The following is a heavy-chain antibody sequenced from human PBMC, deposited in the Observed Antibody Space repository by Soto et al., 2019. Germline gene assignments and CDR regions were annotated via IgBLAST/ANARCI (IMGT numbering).Heavy chain of an antibody. J-gene: IGHJ4*02. CDR2: IKQDGSEK. CDR3: ARDAGSSSWPDLVDY. D-gene: IGHD6-13*01. CDR1: GFTFSSYW. Sequence: GGSLRLSCAASGFTFSSYWMSWVRQAPGKGLEWVANIKQDGSEKYYVDSVKGRFTISTVNAKNSLYLQMNSLRAEDTAVYYCARDAGSSSWPDLVDYWGQGTLVTVSS. V-gene: IGHV3-7*01.